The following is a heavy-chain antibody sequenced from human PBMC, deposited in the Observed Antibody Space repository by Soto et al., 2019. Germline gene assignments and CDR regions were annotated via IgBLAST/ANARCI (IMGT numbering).Heavy chain of an antibody. V-gene: IGHV3-23*01. CDR3: AKRVEYSSSTNYFDY. CDR1: GFTFSRYA. Sequence: GGSLRLSCAASGFTFSRYAMSWVRQAPGKGLEWVSAISDSGGSTYYADSVKGRFTISRDNSKNTLYLQMNSLRAEDTAVYYCAKRVEYSSSTNYFDYWGQGTLVTVSS. D-gene: IGHD6-6*01. CDR2: ISDSGGST. J-gene: IGHJ4*02.